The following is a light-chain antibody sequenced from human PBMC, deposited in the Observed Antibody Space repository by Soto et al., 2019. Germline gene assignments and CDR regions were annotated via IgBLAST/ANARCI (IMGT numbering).Light chain of an antibody. CDR1: QSVRSSY. J-gene: IGKJ2*01. CDR2: GAS. Sequence: EIVLTQSPGTLSLSPGERATLSCRASQSVRSSYLAWYQQKPGQAPRLLIYGASSRATGIPDRLSGSGSGTDFTLTISRLEPEDFAVYYCQQYGSSPPYTFGQGTKLEIK. CDR3: QQYGSSPPYT. V-gene: IGKV3-20*01.